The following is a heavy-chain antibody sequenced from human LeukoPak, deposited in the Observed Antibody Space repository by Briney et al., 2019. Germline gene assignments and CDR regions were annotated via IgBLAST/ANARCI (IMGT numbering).Heavy chain of an antibody. J-gene: IGHJ4*02. CDR1: GFTVSSNY. V-gene: IGHV3-66*02. D-gene: IGHD3-9*01. Sequence: GGSLRLSCAASGFTVSSNYMSWVRQAPGKGLEWVSVIYSGGSTYYADSVKGRFTISRDNSKNTLYLQMDSLRAEDTAVYYCAKDSGIQYDILTGSLFDYWGQGTLVTVSS. CDR3: AKDSGIQYDILTGSLFDY. CDR2: IYSGGST.